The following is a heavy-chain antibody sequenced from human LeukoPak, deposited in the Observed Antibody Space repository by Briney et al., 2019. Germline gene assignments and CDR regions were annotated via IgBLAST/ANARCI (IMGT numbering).Heavy chain of an antibody. Sequence: SETLSLTCAVYGGSFSGYYWSWIRQPPGKGLEWIGEINHSGSTNYNPSLKSRVTISVDTSKNQFSLKLSSVTAADTAVYYCARGASYNSFDYWGQGTLVTVSS. CDR1: GGSFSGYY. CDR3: ARGASYNSFDY. CDR2: INHSGST. D-gene: IGHD5-24*01. V-gene: IGHV4-34*01. J-gene: IGHJ4*02.